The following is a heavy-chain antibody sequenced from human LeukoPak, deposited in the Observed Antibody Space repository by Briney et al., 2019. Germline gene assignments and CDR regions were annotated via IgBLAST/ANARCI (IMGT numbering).Heavy chain of an antibody. CDR2: IYYSGST. D-gene: IGHD2-8*01. CDR3: ARGVYVLGFAFDI. J-gene: IGHJ3*02. V-gene: IGHV4-61*05. Sequence: SETLSLTCTVSGGTISSSSYYWSWIRQPPGKGLEWIGYIYYSGSTNYNPSLKSRVTISVDTSKNQFSLKLSSVTAADTAVYYCARGVYVLGFAFDIWGQGTMVTVSS. CDR1: GGTISSSSYY.